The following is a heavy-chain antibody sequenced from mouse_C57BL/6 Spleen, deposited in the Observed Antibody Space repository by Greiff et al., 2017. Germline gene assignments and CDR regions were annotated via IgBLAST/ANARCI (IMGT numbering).Heavy chain of an antibody. Sequence: QVQLKESGPELVKPGASVKISCKASGYAFSSSWMNWVKQRPGKGLEWIGRIYPGDGDTNYNGKFKGKATLTADKSSSTAYMQLSSLTSEDSAVYFCARSGGNLYWAMDYWGQGTSVTVSS. CDR1: GYAFSSSW. CDR2: IYPGDGDT. D-gene: IGHD2-1*01. V-gene: IGHV1-82*01. CDR3: ARSGGNLYWAMDY. J-gene: IGHJ4*01.